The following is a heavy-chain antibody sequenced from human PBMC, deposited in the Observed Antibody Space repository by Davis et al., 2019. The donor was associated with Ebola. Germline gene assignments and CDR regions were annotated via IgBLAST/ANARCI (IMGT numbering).Heavy chain of an antibody. V-gene: IGHV3-11*01. D-gene: IGHD2-21*01. J-gene: IGHJ6*02. CDR2: ISSSGSTI. Sequence: GESLKISCAASGFTFSDYYMSWIRQAPGKGLEWVSYISSSGSTIYYADSVKGRFTISRDNAKNSLYLQMNSLRAEDTAVYYCARWVYCGGDCSSGYYYYGMDVWGQGTTVTVS. CDR3: ARWVYCGGDCSSGYYYYGMDV. CDR1: GFTFSDYY.